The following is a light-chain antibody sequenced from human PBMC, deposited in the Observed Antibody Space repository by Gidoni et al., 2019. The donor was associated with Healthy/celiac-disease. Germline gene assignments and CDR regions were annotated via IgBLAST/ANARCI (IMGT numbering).Light chain of an antibody. CDR2: AAS. V-gene: IGKV1-6*01. CDR3: LQDYNDPRT. CDR1: QGIRND. Sequence: AIQMIQSPSSLSASVGDRVTITCRASQGIRNDLGWYQQKPGKAPNLLIYAASSLPSGVPARFSGSGSGRDYTLNISSLQPEDFATYYCLQDYNDPRTFGQKTKVEIK. J-gene: IGKJ1*01.